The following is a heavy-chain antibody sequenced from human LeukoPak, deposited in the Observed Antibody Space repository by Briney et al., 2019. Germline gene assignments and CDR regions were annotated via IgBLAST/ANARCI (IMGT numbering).Heavy chain of an antibody. CDR2: INSDGSTI. J-gene: IGHJ4*02. V-gene: IGHV3-74*01. CDR1: GFTFSSYW. CDR3: TRETVVVATASLGY. D-gene: IGHD2-2*01. Sequence: PPGGSLRLSCAASGFTFSSYWMHWVRQAPGKGLVWVSRINSDGSTINYADSVKGRFTISRDNAKNTLYLQMDSLGAEDTAVYYCTRETVVVATASLGYWGLGTLVTVSS.